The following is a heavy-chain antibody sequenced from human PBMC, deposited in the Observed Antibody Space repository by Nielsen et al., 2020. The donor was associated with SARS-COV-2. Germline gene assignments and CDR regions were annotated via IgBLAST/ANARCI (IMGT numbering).Heavy chain of an antibody. J-gene: IGHJ4*02. Sequence: ASVKVSCKASGYTFTNNYMHWVRQAPGQGLEWMGRINPHSGGTNYAQKFQGRVTMTRDTSISTAYMELSRLRSDDTAVYYCARDSSGTYRRVDYWGQGTLVTVSS. CDR1: GYTFTNNY. CDR2: INPHSGGT. D-gene: IGHD3-22*01. CDR3: ARDSSGTYRRVDY. V-gene: IGHV1-2*06.